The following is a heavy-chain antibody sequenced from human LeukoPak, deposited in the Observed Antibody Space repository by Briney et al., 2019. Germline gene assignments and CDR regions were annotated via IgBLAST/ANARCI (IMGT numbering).Heavy chain of an antibody. CDR1: GFTFSSYS. J-gene: IGHJ4*02. CDR3: ARGGEQWLVASY. D-gene: IGHD6-19*01. CDR2: ISSSSSYI. Sequence: GGSLRLSCAASGFTFSSYSMNWVRQAPGKGLEWVSSISSSSSYIYYADSVKGRFTISRDNAKNSLYLQMNSLRAEDTAVYYCARGGEQWLVASYWGQGTLVTVSS. V-gene: IGHV3-21*01.